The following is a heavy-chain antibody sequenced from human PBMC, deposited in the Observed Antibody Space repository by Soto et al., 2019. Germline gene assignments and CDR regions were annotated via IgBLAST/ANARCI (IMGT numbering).Heavy chain of an antibody. J-gene: IGHJ4*02. V-gene: IGHV3-30*18. CDR3: AQDTYFHHRSGYYLFDF. D-gene: IGHD3-22*01. CDR2: ISYDGSNK. CDR1: GFTFSSYG. Sequence: QVQLAESGGGVVQPGRSLRLSCAASGFTFSSYGMHWVRQAPGKGLEWVVGISYDGSNKNYGDSAKGRFTISRDNSKNTLYLQRDRLRDEDTAVYYCAQDTYFHHRSGYYLFDFWGQGTLVTLSS.